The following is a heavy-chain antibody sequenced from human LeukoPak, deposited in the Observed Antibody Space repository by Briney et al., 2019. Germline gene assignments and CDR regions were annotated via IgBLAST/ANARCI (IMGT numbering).Heavy chain of an antibody. CDR1: GFTFSEHW. CDR3: ARDGTRAPSPPDY. D-gene: IGHD6-13*01. Sequence: GGSLRLSCVASGFTFSEHWMSWVRQVPGKGLEWVANLNQDGREKYYVDSVKSRFTMSRDNAQNSLYLQMNSLRAEDTALYFCARDGTRAPSPPDYWGQGTLVTVSS. V-gene: IGHV3-7*01. J-gene: IGHJ4*02. CDR2: LNQDGREK.